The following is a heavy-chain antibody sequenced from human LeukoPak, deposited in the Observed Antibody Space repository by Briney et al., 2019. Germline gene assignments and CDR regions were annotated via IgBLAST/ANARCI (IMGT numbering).Heavy chain of an antibody. CDR1: GYTFTGYY. V-gene: IGHV1-2*02. CDR2: INPNSGGT. CDR3: ARGGGYQLPPPPWGY. Sequence: GASVKVSCKASGYTFTGYYMHWVRQAPGQGLEWMGWINPNSGGTNYAQKFQGRVTMTRDTSISTAYMELSRLRSDDTAVYYCARGGGYQLPPPPWGYWGQGTLVTVSS. D-gene: IGHD2-2*01. J-gene: IGHJ4*02.